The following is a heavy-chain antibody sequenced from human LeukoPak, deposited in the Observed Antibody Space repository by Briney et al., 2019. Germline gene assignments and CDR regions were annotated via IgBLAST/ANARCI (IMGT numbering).Heavy chain of an antibody. Sequence: GGSLRLSCAASGFTFSSYAMHWVRQAPGKGLEWVAVISYDGSNKYYADSVKGRFTISRDNSKNTLYLQMNSLRAEDTAVYYCARAPREYSYSYYYYGMDVWGKGTTVTVSS. CDR2: ISYDGSNK. CDR1: GFTFSSYA. D-gene: IGHD5-18*01. J-gene: IGHJ6*04. CDR3: ARAPREYSYSYYYYGMDV. V-gene: IGHV3-30*04.